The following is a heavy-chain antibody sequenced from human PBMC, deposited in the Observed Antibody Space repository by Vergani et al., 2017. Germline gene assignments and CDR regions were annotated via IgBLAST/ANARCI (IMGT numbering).Heavy chain of an antibody. CDR1: GFIFSDHY. J-gene: IGHJ4*02. V-gene: IGHV3-66*01. CDR3: ADSSSGY. D-gene: IGHD6-6*01. CDR2: IYSGGST. Sequence: EVQVVESGGGLVQPGGSLRLSCAASGFIFSDHYMDWVRQAPGKGLEWVSVIYSGGSTYYADSVKGRFTISRDNSKNTLYLQMNSLRAEDTAVYYCADSSSGYWGQGTLVTVSS.